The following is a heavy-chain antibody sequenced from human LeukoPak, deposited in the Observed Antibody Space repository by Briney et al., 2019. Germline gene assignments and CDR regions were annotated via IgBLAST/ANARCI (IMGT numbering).Heavy chain of an antibody. J-gene: IGHJ4*02. CDR2: ISAYNGNT. V-gene: IGHV1-18*01. CDR3: ASAVYDSSGYYPFDY. CDR1: GYTFTSYG. D-gene: IGHD3-22*01. Sequence: ASVKVSCKASGYTFTSYGISWVRQAPGQGLEWMGWISAYNGNTNYAQKLQGRVTMTTDTSTSTAYMELRSLRSDGTAVYYCASAVYDSSGYYPFDYWGQGTLVTVSS.